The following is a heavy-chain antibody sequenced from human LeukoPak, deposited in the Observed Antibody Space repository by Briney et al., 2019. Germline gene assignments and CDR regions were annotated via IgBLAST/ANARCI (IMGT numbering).Heavy chain of an antibody. Sequence: HPGGSLRLSCAASGFTFSSYAMSWVRQAPGKGLEWVSGISGSGGSTYYADSVKGRFTISRDNSKNTLYLQMNSLRAEDTAVYYCAKVVVVPAATYYFDYWGQGTLVIVSS. CDR2: ISGSGGST. J-gene: IGHJ4*02. D-gene: IGHD2-2*01. CDR1: GFTFSSYA. CDR3: AKVVVVPAATYYFDY. V-gene: IGHV3-23*01.